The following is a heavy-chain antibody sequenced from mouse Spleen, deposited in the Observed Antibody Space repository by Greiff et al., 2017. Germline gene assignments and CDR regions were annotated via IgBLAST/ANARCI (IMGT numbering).Heavy chain of an antibody. J-gene: IGHJ2*01. D-gene: IGHD6-1*01. CDR3: ARELASGTGFDY. CDR2: INPYNGGT. V-gene: IGHV1-19*01. Sequence: VQLQQSGPVLVKPGASVKMSCKASGYTFTDYYMNWVKQSHGKSLEWIGVINPYNGGTSYNQKFKGKATLTVDKSSSTAYMELNSLTSEDSAVYYCARELASGTGFDYWGQGTTRTGSS. CDR1: GYTFTDYY.